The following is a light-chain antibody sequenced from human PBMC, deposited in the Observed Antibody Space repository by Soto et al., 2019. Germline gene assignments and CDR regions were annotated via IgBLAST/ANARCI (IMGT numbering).Light chain of an antibody. CDR3: QLYDSWPWT. J-gene: IGKJ1*01. CDR2: GAS. CDR1: QSVSNNY. Sequence: TELTKSPGTLSLSPGDRATLACRDSQSVSNNYVAWYQQKPGQAPRLLIYGASTRATGIPDGFSGSGSGTEFTLTSSILLSADFAVYSWQLYDSWPWTFGQGTMV. V-gene: IGKV3-20*01.